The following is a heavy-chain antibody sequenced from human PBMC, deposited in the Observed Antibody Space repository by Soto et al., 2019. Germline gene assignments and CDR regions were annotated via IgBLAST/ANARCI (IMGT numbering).Heavy chain of an antibody. CDR1: GYTFTSYD. Sequence: ASVKVSCKASGYTFTSYDINWVRQATGQGLEWMGWMNPNSGNTGYAQKFQGRVTMTRNTSISTAYMELSSLRSEDTAVYYCEIGVPFDLRYYYYYYMDVWGEGTTVTVSS. D-gene: IGHD3-9*01. CDR2: MNPNSGNT. CDR3: EIGVPFDLRYYYYYYMDV. V-gene: IGHV1-8*01. J-gene: IGHJ6*03.